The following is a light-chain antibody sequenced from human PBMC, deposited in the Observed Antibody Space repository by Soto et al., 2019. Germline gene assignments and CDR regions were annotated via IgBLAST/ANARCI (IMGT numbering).Light chain of an antibody. CDR2: DAS. CDR1: QGVSSY. J-gene: IGKJ2*01. CDR3: LQRSSWPHT. V-gene: IGKV3-11*01. Sequence: EIVLTQSPATLSLSPGERATLSCRASQGVSSYLAWYQQKPGQAPRLLIYDASNRATGIPARFSGSGSGTDFTLTISSLEPEDFAVYYCLQRSSWPHTFGQGTKLEIK.